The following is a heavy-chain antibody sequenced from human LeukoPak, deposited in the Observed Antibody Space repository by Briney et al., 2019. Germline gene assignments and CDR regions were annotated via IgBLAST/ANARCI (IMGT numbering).Heavy chain of an antibody. Sequence: GGSLRLSCAAPGFTFSSYSMNWVRQAPGKGLEWVSSISSSSSYIYYADSVKGRFTISRDNAKNSLYLQMNSLRAEDTAVYYCARSPVGTLGVCFDYWGQGTLVTVSS. CDR1: GFTFSSYS. CDR3: ARSPVGTLGVCFDY. V-gene: IGHV3-21*01. CDR2: ISSSSSYI. J-gene: IGHJ4*02. D-gene: IGHD2-21*01.